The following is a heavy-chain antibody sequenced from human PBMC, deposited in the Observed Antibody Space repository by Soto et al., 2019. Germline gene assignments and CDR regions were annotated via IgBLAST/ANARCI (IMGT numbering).Heavy chain of an antibody. CDR2: IIPIFGTA. CDR1: GGTFSSYA. CDR3: ARDFRDYAVWYFDY. Sequence: QVQLVQSGAEVKKPGSSVKVSCKASGGTFSSYAISWVRQAPGQGLEWMGGIIPIFGTANYAQKFQGRVTIPADESTSTDYMELSSLRSEDTDVYYCARDFRDYAVWYFDYWGQGTLVTVSS. D-gene: IGHD4-17*01. V-gene: IGHV1-69*01. J-gene: IGHJ4*02.